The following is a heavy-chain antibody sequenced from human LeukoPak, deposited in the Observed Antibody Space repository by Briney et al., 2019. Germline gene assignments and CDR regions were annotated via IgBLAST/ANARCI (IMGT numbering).Heavy chain of an antibody. J-gene: IGHJ4*02. V-gene: IGHV4-38-2*01. CDR3: ARGSSVGFVVVTADYFDY. CDR2: MYHSGSS. Sequence: PSETLSLTCDVSGYSIRSGYYWAWIRQPPGKGLEWIGSMYHSGSSYYNPSLKSRVTISVDTSKNQFSLKLSSVTAADTAVYFCARGSSVGFVVVTADYFDYWGQGTLVTVSS. CDR1: GYSIRSGYY. D-gene: IGHD2-21*02.